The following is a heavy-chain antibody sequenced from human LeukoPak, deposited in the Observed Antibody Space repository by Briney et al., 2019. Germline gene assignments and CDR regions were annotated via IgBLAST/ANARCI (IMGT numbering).Heavy chain of an antibody. Sequence: SETLSLTCAVYGGSFSGYYWSWIRQPPGKGLEWIGEINHSGSTNYNPSLKSRVTISVDTSKNQFSLKLSSVTAADTAVYYCAREGTAYGGNDHWGQGTLVTVSS. CDR2: INHSGST. CDR1: GGSFSGYY. J-gene: IGHJ4*02. V-gene: IGHV4-34*01. D-gene: IGHD4-23*01. CDR3: AREGTAYGGNDH.